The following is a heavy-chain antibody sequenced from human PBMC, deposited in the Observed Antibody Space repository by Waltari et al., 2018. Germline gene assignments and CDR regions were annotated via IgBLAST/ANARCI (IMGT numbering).Heavy chain of an antibody. CDR2: INSDGSSR. D-gene: IGHD3-22*01. Sequence: EEQLVESGGGLAQPGESLRLSCAASGFTFSRYWMDWVRQAPGQGLVWVSRINSDGSSRTYADSVKGRFTISRDNAKNTRYVQMNRLRAEDTAVYYCARVATKTYSSPVPGRPYYYGMDVWGQGTTVTVSS. CDR3: ARVATKTYSSPVPGRPYYYGMDV. V-gene: IGHV3-74*01. CDR1: GFTFSRYW. J-gene: IGHJ6*02.